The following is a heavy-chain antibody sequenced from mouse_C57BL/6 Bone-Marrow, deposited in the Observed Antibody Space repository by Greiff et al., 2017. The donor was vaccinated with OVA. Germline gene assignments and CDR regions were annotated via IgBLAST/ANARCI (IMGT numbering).Heavy chain of an antibody. V-gene: IGHV3-6*01. Sequence: DVQLQESGPGLVKPSQSLSLTCSVTGYSITSGYYWNWIRQFPGNKLEWMGYISYDGSNNYNPSLKNRISITRDTSKNQFFLKLNSVTTEDTATYYCARGSTGDYWGQGTTLTVSS. CDR2: ISYDGSN. CDR1: GYSITSGYY. J-gene: IGHJ2*01. CDR3: ARGSTGDY.